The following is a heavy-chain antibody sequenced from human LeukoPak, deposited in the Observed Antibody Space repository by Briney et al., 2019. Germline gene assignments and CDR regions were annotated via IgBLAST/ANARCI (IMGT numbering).Heavy chain of an antibody. J-gene: IGHJ3*02. D-gene: IGHD5-18*01. CDR3: AREGYSYGAFDI. Sequence: RSSETLSLTCAVSGGSISSGGYSWSWIRQPPGKGLEWIGRIYTSGSTNYNPSLKSRVTMSVDTSKNQFSLKLSSVTAADTAVYYCAREGYSYGAFDIWGQGTMVTVSS. V-gene: IGHV4-61*02. CDR1: GGSISSGGYS. CDR2: IYTSGST.